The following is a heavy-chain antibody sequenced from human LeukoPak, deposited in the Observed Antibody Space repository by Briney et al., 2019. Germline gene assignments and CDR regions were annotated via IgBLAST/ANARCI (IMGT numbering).Heavy chain of an antibody. V-gene: IGHV4-34*01. CDR3: ARGSIIAVAGLPYYFDY. D-gene: IGHD6-19*01. CDR1: GGSFSGYY. Sequence: KSSETLSLTCAVYGGSFSGYYWSWIRQPPGEGLEWIGEINHSGSTNYNPSLKSRVTISVDTSKNQFSLKLSSVTAADTAVYYCARGSIIAVAGLPYYFDYWGQGTLVTVSS. J-gene: IGHJ4*02. CDR2: INHSGST.